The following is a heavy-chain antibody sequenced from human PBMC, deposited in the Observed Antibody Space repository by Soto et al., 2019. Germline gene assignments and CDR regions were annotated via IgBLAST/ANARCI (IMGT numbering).Heavy chain of an antibody. D-gene: IGHD5-12*01. J-gene: IGHJ3*02. CDR3: AKAEGDGYNSDAFDI. CDR1: GGTFSSYT. Sequence: GASVTVSCKASGGTFSSYTISWVRQAPGQGLEWMGRIIPILGIANYADSVKGRFTISRDNSKNTLYLQMNSLRAEDTAVYYCAKAEGDGYNSDAFDIWGQGTMVTV. V-gene: IGHV1-69*02. CDR2: IIPILGIA.